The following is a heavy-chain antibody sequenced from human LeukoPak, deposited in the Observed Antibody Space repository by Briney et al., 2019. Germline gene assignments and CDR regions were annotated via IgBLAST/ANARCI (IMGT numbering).Heavy chain of an antibody. CDR2: INHSGST. Sequence: KPSETLSLTCAVYGGSFSGYYWSWIRQPPGKGLEWIGEINHSGSTNYNPSLKSRVTISVDTSKNQFSLKLSSVTAADTAVCYCASLRTRVLWGGNAESIDYWGQGTLVTVSS. V-gene: IGHV4-34*01. CDR3: ASLRTRVLWGGNAESIDY. J-gene: IGHJ4*02. D-gene: IGHD2-15*01. CDR1: GGSFSGYY.